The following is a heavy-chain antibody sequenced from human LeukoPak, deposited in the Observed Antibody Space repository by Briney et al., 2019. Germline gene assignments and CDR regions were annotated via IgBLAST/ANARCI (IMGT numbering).Heavy chain of an antibody. CDR2: IGHDGSNK. J-gene: IGHJ4*02. V-gene: IGHV3-30*02. CDR3: ARDVRIVYYDRSPDY. Sequence: PGGSLRLSCAASGFTFNRYGMHWVRQATGKGLEWVAYIGHDGSNKYYADSVKGRFTISRDSSKNTLYLQMNSLRAEDTAVYYCARDVRIVYYDRSPDYWGQGTLVTVSS. D-gene: IGHD3-22*01. CDR1: GFTFNRYG.